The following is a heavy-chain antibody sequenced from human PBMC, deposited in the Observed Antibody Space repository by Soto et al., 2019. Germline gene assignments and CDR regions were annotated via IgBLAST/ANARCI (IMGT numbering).Heavy chain of an antibody. D-gene: IGHD3-3*01. CDR2: ISSSSLYT. CDR3: AREFWSGSYILNYGMDL. CDR1: GFRFSDYY. J-gene: IGHJ6*02. Sequence: PGGSLRLSCAASGFRFSDYYMSWVRQAPGKGLEWLSYISSSSLYTNYGDSVKGRFTISRDNAKNSLYLQMNSLRAEDTAVYYRAREFWSGSYILNYGMDLWGQGTTVTVS. V-gene: IGHV3-11*06.